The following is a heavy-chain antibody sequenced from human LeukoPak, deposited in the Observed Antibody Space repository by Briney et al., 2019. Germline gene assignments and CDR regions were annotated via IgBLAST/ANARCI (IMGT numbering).Heavy chain of an antibody. Sequence: GGSLRLSCAASGFTFSNYAMGWVRRAPGKGLEWISSITSSGGSTYYADSVKGRFTISRDNSKNTLYLQMNSLRAEDTAIYCCAKPFTPLVPAAPYDYWGQETLVTVSS. CDR3: AKPFTPLVPAAPYDY. D-gene: IGHD2-2*01. V-gene: IGHV3-23*01. J-gene: IGHJ4*02. CDR1: GFTFSNYA. CDR2: ITSSGGST.